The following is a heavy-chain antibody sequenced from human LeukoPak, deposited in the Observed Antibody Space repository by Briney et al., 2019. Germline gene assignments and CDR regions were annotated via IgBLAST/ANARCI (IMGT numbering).Heavy chain of an antibody. V-gene: IGHV3-23*01. CDR2: ISGSGGST. D-gene: IGHD5-12*01. Sequence: GGSLRLSCAASGFTFSNYAMSWVRQPPGKGLEWVSAISGSGGSTYYADSVKGRFTISRDNSKNTLYLQMNSLRAEDTALYYCARAFYGYDLGYFDYWGQGTLVPVSS. CDR1: GFTFSNYA. J-gene: IGHJ4*02. CDR3: ARAFYGYDLGYFDY.